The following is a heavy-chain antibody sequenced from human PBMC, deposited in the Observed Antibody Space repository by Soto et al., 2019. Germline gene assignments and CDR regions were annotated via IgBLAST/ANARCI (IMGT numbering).Heavy chain of an antibody. J-gene: IGHJ4*02. D-gene: IGHD1-26*01. CDR1: GYTFTSYA. V-gene: IGHV1-3*01. Sequence: QVQLVQSGAEVKKPGASVKVSCKASGYTFTSYAMHWVRQAPGQRLEWMGWINAVNGNTKYSQKFQGRVTITRDTTAITAYLELSSLRSEDTAVYYCARDLGVGAASDYWGQGTLVTVSS. CDR3: ARDLGVGAASDY. CDR2: INAVNGNT.